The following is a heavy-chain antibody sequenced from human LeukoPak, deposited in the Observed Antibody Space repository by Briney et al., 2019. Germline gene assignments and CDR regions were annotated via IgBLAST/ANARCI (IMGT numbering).Heavy chain of an antibody. J-gene: IGHJ3*02. Sequence: PGGSLRLSCAASGFTSSSYSMNWVRQAPGEGLEWVSSISSSSSYIYYADSVKGRFTISRDNAKNSPYLQMNSLRAEDTAVYYCAKYSGYDSDAFDIWGQGTMVTVSS. V-gene: IGHV3-21*04. D-gene: IGHD5-12*01. CDR3: AKYSGYDSDAFDI. CDR2: ISSSSSYI. CDR1: GFTSSSYS.